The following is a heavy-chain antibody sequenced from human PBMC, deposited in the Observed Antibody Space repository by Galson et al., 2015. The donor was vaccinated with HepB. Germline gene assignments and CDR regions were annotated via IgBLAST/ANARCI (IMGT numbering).Heavy chain of an antibody. CDR1: GGSFRDNY. CDR2: IYNSGST. Sequence: ETLSLTCAVYGGSFRDNYWTWIRQPPGKGLEWIGYIYNSGSTNYNPSLKSRVTISVDTAKNQFSLKLRSVTAADTAVYYCTRDMRPFTSGWRAFDIWGQGTMVTVSS. CDR3: TRDMRPFTSGWRAFDI. D-gene: IGHD6-19*01. J-gene: IGHJ3*02. V-gene: IGHV4-59*01.